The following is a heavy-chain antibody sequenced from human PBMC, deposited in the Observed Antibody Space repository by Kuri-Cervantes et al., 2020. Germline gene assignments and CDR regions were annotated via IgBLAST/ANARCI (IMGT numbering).Heavy chain of an antibody. CDR2: ISYDGSDK. V-gene: IGHV3-30*18. CDR3: AKERQTYNILTGPVGF. D-gene: IGHD3-9*01. CDR1: GFTFGSSW. J-gene: IGHJ4*02. Sequence: LSLTCAASGFTFGSSWMTWVRQAPGKGLEWVATISYDGSDKYYADSVKGRFTISRDNSKNTLYLQMNSLRAADTAVYYCAKERQTYNILTGPVGFWGQGTLVTVSS.